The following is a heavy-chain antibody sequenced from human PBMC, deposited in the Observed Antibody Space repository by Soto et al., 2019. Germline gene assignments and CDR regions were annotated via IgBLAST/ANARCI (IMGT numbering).Heavy chain of an antibody. CDR3: AKDQVPANGRFDPFDC. V-gene: IGHV3-23*01. CDR1: GFPLDNYA. D-gene: IGHD3-9*01. CDR2: VGGGGRDT. J-gene: IGHJ4*02. Sequence: EVQLLESGGDLVQSGGSLRLSCVASGFPLDNYAMSWVRQAPGKGLEWGADVGGGGRDTHYADSVKGRFTISRDDSRNTLYLQMNSLRVEDTAIYFCAKDQVPANGRFDPFDCWGQGTLVAVSS.